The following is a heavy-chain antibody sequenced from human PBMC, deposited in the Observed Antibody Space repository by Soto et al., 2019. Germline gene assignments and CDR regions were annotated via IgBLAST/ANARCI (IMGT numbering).Heavy chain of an antibody. CDR2: IDGSSDYT. Sequence: SMELASTACGYSFSVYDMGGIRQPPGKGLEWLAYIDGSSDYTNSADSVKGRFTISRDNAKNSVFLQMNNLRADDTAVYYCARDLRFSSTNYFDFRGRGTLVTVSS. CDR3: ARDLRFSSTNYFDF. J-gene: IGHJ4*02. V-gene: IGHV3-11*06. D-gene: IGHD2-8*01. CDR1: GYSFSVYD.